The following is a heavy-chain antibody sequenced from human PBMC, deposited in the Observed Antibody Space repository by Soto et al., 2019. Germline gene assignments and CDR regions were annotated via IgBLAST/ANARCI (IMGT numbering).Heavy chain of an antibody. D-gene: IGHD2-15*01. CDR1: GFTVSSNY. Sequence: EVQLVESGGGLIQPGGSLRLSCAASGFTVSSNYMSWVRQAPGKGLEWVSVIYSGGSTYYADSVKGRFTISRDNSKNTLYLQMNSLRAEDTAVYYCARLMVVAAPGLYGMDVWGQGTTVTVSS. V-gene: IGHV3-53*01. CDR3: ARLMVVAAPGLYGMDV. CDR2: IYSGGST. J-gene: IGHJ6*02.